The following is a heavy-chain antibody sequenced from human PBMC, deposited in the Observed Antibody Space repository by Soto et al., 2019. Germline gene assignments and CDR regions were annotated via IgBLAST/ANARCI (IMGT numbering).Heavy chain of an antibody. D-gene: IGHD5-18*01. CDR3: ARADGPLPVTLLGF. CDR2: INRGGGP. J-gene: IGHJ4*02. V-gene: IGHV3-23*01. CDR1: GFTFNNYS. Sequence: EVRLLESGGGLVQPGGSLTLSCATSGFTFNNYSMSWVRQAPGKGLEWVSSINRGGGPYYADSVKGRFTISRDNSKNMLYLRMNSLRADDTAVYFCARADGPLPVTLLGFWVQGTLVTVSS.